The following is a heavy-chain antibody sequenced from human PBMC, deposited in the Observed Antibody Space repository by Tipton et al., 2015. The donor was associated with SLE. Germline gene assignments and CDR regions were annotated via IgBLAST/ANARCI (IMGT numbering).Heavy chain of an antibody. D-gene: IGHD3-10*01. Sequence: GLVKPSETLSLTCSVSGDSISNYYWSWIRQPAGRGLEWIGRTYASGTTNYNPSLKSRVTMSVDTSKNQFSLKLRSVAAADTAVYYCARVTGELALHGAIDIWGQGTLVTVSS. J-gene: IGHJ3*02. CDR2: TYASGTT. CDR1: GDSISNYY. V-gene: IGHV4-4*07. CDR3: ARVTGELALHGAIDI.